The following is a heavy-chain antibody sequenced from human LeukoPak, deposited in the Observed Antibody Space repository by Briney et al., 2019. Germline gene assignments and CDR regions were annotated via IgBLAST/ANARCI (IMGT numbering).Heavy chain of an antibody. CDR3: ASPYCSSTSCPLDAFDI. J-gene: IGHJ3*02. CDR1: GYTFTGYY. V-gene: IGHV1-2*02. Sequence: GASVKVSCKASGYTFTGYYMHWVRQAPGQGLEWMGWINPNSGGTNYAQKFQGRVTMTRDTSISTAYMELSRLRSDDTAVYYCASPYCSSTSCPLDAFDIWGQGTMVTVSS. CDR2: INPNSGGT. D-gene: IGHD2-2*01.